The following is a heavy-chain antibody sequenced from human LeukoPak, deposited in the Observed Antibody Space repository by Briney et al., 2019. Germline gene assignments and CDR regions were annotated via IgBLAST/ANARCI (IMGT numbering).Heavy chain of an antibody. J-gene: IGHJ4*02. V-gene: IGHV3-53*01. Sequence: PGGSLRLSCAASGFTFSSYAMSWVRQAPGKGLEWVSIIYSGGSTFYADSVKGRFTISRDNSKNTLYLQMNSLRAEDTAVYYCARGSNTMVRGAKFDYWGQGTLVTVSS. CDR3: ARGSNTMVRGAKFDY. D-gene: IGHD3-10*01. CDR1: GFTFSSYA. CDR2: IYSGGST.